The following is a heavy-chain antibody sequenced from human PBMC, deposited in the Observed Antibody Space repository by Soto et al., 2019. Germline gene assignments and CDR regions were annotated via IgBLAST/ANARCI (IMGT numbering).Heavy chain of an antibody. Sequence: EVQLLESGGGLVQPGGSLRLSCAASGFTFSSYAMSWVRQAPGKGLEWVSAISGSGGSTYYADSVKGRFTISRDNSKNTRYRQMNSLRAEDTAVYYWAKDAYYDILTGYGNWFDPWGQGTLVTVSS. CDR2: ISGSGGST. V-gene: IGHV3-23*01. CDR1: GFTFSSYA. CDR3: AKDAYYDILTGYGNWFDP. J-gene: IGHJ5*02. D-gene: IGHD3-9*01.